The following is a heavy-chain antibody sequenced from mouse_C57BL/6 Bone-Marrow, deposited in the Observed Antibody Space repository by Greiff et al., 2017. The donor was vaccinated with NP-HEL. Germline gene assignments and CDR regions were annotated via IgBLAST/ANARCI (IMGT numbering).Heavy chain of an antibody. CDR3: TSYDSGFAY. CDR2: IDPENGDT. J-gene: IGHJ3*01. CDR1: GFNIKDDY. D-gene: IGHD2-4*01. Sequence: EVQLQQSGAELVRPGASVKLSCTASGFNIKDDYMHWVKQRPEQGLEWIGWIDPENGDTEYASKFQGKATITADTSSNTAYLQLSSLTSEDTAVYYCTSYDSGFAYWGQGTLVTVSA. V-gene: IGHV14-4*01.